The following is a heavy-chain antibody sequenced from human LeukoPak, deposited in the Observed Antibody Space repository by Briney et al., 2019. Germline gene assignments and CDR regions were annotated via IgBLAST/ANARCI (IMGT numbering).Heavy chain of an antibody. CDR2: ISSSSSYI. CDR3: AREILAPGKTHDY. CDR1: GFTFSSYS. Sequence: NTGGSLRLSCAASGFTFSSYSMNWVRQAPGKGLEWVSSISSSSSYIYYADSVKGRFTISRDNAKNSLYLQMNSLRAEDTAVYYCAREILAPGKTHDYWGQGALVTVSS. J-gene: IGHJ4*02. V-gene: IGHV3-21*01.